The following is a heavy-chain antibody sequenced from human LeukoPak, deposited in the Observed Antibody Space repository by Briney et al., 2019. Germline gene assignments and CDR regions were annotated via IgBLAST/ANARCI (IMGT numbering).Heavy chain of an antibody. D-gene: IGHD6-13*01. CDR1: GFTFSSYG. J-gene: IGHJ4*02. CDR2: IRSDESTK. Sequence: GGSLRLSCAASGFTFSSYGMHWARQAPGKGLEWVAFIRSDESTKYYADSVKGRFTISRDTSKNTLYLEMNSLRPEDTALYYCVRYISSWAQTLLDYWGQGTLVTVSS. CDR3: VRYISSWAQTLLDY. V-gene: IGHV3-30*02.